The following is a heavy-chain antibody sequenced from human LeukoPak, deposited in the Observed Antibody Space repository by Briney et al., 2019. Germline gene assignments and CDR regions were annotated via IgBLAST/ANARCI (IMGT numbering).Heavy chain of an antibody. J-gene: IGHJ4*02. Sequence: ASVKVSCKASGGTFSSYAFSWVRQASGQGPEWMGGIIPIVGTTNYAQMFQGRVTITADESTSTAYMELSSLRSEDTAVYYCARGGYYYDSSGYSHLPDYWGQGTLVTVSA. V-gene: IGHV1-69*13. CDR2: IIPIVGTT. CDR3: ARGGYYYDSSGYSHLPDY. CDR1: GGTFSSYA. D-gene: IGHD3-22*01.